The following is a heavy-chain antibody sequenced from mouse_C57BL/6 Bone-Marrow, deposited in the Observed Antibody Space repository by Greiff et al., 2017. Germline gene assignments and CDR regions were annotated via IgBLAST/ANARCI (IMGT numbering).Heavy chain of an antibody. CDR1: GFTFSSYA. Sequence: EVQLVESGGGLVKPGGSLKLSCAASGFTFSSYAMSWVRQTPEKRLEWVATISDGGSYTYYPDNVKGRFTISRDNAKNNLYLQMSHLKSEDTAMYYCARWMDFDYWSQGTTITVSS. D-gene: IGHD2-3*01. V-gene: IGHV5-4*01. CDR2: ISDGGSYT. CDR3: ARWMDFDY. J-gene: IGHJ2*01.